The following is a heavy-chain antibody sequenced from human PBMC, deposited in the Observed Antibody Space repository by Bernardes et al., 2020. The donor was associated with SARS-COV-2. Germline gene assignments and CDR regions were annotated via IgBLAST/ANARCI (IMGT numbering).Heavy chain of an antibody. CDR1: GFTFSSYG. CDR2: IWNDGSDK. V-gene: IGHV3-33*01. D-gene: IGHD3-22*01. Sequence: GGSLRLSCEASGFTFSSYGMHWVRQVPGKGLEWLAVIWNDGSDKRHADSVKGRFTISRDNSKNTLYLQMNSLRDEDTAVYYCAREIVVVNSFFDHWGQGTLVTVSS. CDR3: AREIVVVNSFFDH. J-gene: IGHJ4*02.